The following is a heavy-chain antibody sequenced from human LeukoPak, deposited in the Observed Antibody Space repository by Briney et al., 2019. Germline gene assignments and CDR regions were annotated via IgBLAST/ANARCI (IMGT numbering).Heavy chain of an antibody. CDR2: ISSSGSTI. J-gene: IGHJ4*02. CDR1: GFTFSDYY. V-gene: IGHV3-11*04. CDR3: ARDFRYYYDSSGYFVDY. Sequence: GGSLRLSCAASGFTFSDYYMSWIRQAPGKGLERVSYISSSGSTIYYADSVKGRFTISRDNAKNSLYLQMNSLRAEDTAVYYCARDFRYYYDSSGYFVDYWGQGTLVTVSS. D-gene: IGHD3-22*01.